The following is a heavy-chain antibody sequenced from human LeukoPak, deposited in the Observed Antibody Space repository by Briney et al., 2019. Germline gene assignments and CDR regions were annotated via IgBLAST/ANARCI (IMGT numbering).Heavy chain of an antibody. V-gene: IGHV1-46*01. CDR1: GYTFISHY. CDR2: INPSGGST. CDR3: ASRVVGGGYNWKDAFDI. Sequence: ASVKVSCKASGYTFISHYMHWVRQAPGQGLEWMGIINPSGGSTSYAQKFQGRVTMTRDTSTSTVYMELSSLRSEDTAVYYCASRVVGGGYNWKDAFDIWGQGTVVTVSS. J-gene: IGHJ3*02. D-gene: IGHD5-24*01.